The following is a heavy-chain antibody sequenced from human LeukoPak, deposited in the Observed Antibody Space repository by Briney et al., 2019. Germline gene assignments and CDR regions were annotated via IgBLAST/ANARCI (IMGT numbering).Heavy chain of an antibody. D-gene: IGHD3-3*01. CDR3: AKDQYYDFWSGYYINWFDY. CDR1: GFTFSDFW. Sequence: PGGSQRLSCAASGFTFSDFWMSWVRQAPGKGLEWVANIRDDGSKANYVDSVEGRFTISRDNAKNSLFLQMNSLSAEDTAVYYCAKDQYYDFWSGYYINWFDYWGQGTLVTVSS. V-gene: IGHV3-7*03. J-gene: IGHJ5*01. CDR2: IRDDGSKA.